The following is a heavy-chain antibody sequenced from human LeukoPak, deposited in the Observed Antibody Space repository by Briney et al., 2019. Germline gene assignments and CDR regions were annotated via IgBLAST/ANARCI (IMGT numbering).Heavy chain of an antibody. V-gene: IGHV3-53*01. CDR2: IYSGGST. D-gene: IGHD2-21*01. Sequence: GGSLRLSGAGSGFTVSSNYMSWVRQAPGKGLEWVSVIYSGGSTYYADSVKGRFTISRDNSKNTLYLQMNSLRAEDTAVYYCARSKSHVWPVDYWGQGTLVTVSS. J-gene: IGHJ4*02. CDR3: ARSKSHVWPVDY. CDR1: GFTVSSNY.